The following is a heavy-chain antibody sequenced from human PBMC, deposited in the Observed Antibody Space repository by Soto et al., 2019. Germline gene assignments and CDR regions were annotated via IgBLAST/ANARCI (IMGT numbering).Heavy chain of an antibody. CDR1: GYTFTGYY. D-gene: IGHD6-19*01. Sequence: ASVKVSCKASGYTFTGYYMHWVRQAPGQGLEWMGWINPNSGGTNYAQKFQGRVTMTRDTSISTAYMELSRLRSDATAVYYCATPAEVAGTVGYYYGMDVWGQGTTVTVSS. V-gene: IGHV1-2*02. J-gene: IGHJ6*02. CDR2: INPNSGGT. CDR3: ATPAEVAGTVGYYYGMDV.